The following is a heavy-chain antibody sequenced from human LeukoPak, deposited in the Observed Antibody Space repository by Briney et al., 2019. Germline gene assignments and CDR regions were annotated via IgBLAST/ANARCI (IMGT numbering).Heavy chain of an antibody. CDR2: ISAYNGNT. CDR1: GYTFTSYG. J-gene: IGHJ4*02. CDR3: ARGGYDFWSGYYPDY. D-gene: IGHD3-3*01. Sequence: ASVKVSCKASGYTFTSYGISWVRQAPGQGLEWMGWISAYNGNTNYAQKLRGRVTMTTDTSTSTAYMELRSLRSDDTAVYYCARGGYDFWSGYYPDYWGQGTLVTVSS. V-gene: IGHV1-18*01.